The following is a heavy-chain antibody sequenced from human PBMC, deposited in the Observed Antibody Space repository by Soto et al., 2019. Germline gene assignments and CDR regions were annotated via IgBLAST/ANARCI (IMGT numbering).Heavy chain of an antibody. J-gene: IGHJ4*02. Sequence: GGSLRLSCAASGFTFSSYGMHWVRQAPGKGLEWVAVIWYDGSNKYYADSVKGRFTISRDNSKNTLYLQMNSLRAEDTAVYYCARDRFGDSSSWDGFDYWGQGTLVTVSS. CDR2: IWYDGSNK. V-gene: IGHV3-33*01. CDR3: ARDRFGDSSSWDGFDY. CDR1: GFTFSSYG. D-gene: IGHD6-6*01.